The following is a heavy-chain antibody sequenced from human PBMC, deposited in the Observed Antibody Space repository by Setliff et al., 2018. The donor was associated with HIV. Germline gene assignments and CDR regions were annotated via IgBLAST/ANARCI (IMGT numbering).Heavy chain of an antibody. CDR2: ISSSSSYI. CDR1: GFTFSSYG. D-gene: IGHD3-10*01. V-gene: IGHV3-21*04. CDR3: AKDMSALWFGELLFHYYGMDV. Sequence: PGGSLRLSCAASGFTFSSYGMNWVRQAPGKGLEWVSSISSSSSYIYYADSVKGRFTISRDNAKNSLYLQMNSLRAEDTALYYCAKDMSALWFGELLFHYYGMDVWGQGTTVTVSS. J-gene: IGHJ6*02.